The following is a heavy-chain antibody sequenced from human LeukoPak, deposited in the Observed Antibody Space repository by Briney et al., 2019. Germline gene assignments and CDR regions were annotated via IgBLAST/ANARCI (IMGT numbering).Heavy chain of an antibody. V-gene: IGHV1-2*02. CDR1: GYIFSNYG. CDR2: INPNSGGT. Sequence: ASVKVSCKASGYIFSNYGMSWVRQAPGQGLEWMGWINPNSGGTNYAQKFQGRVTMTRDTSISTAYMELSRLRSDDTAVYYCARLYQAQYQLLGADYWGQGTLVTVSS. J-gene: IGHJ4*02. D-gene: IGHD2-2*01. CDR3: ARLYQAQYQLLGADY.